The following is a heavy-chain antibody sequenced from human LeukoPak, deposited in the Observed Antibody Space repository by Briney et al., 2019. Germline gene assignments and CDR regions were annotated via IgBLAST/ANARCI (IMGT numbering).Heavy chain of an antibody. V-gene: IGHV1-69*02. J-gene: IGHJ4*02. CDR1: GGTFSSYT. D-gene: IGHD3-10*01. CDR2: IIPILGIA. Sequence: GASVKVSCKASGGTFSSYTISWVRQAPGQGLEWMGRIIPILGIANYAQKFQGRVTITADKSTSTGYMELSRLRSEDTAVYYCARRSGSYMRDYWGQGTLVTVSS. CDR3: ARRSGSYMRDY.